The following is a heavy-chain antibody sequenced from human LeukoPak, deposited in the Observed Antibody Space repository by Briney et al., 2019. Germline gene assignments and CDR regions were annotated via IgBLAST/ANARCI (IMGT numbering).Heavy chain of an antibody. D-gene: IGHD6-13*01. J-gene: IGHJ3*02. CDR1: GFRFDDYA. Sequence: GGSLRLSCAASGFRFDDYAMHWVRQAPGKGLEWVSGISWDSAAIGYADSVRGRFTLSRDNAKNSLFLQMSSLRVEDTALYYCTKRARMGIAAAGDGFHIWGQGTMVTVSS. V-gene: IGHV3-9*01. CDR2: ISWDSAAI. CDR3: TKRARMGIAAAGDGFHI.